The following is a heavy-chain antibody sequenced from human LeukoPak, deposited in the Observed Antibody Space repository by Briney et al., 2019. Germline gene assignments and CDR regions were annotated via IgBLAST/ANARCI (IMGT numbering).Heavy chain of an antibody. CDR3: ARDASSSGWTVFDY. D-gene: IGHD6-19*01. J-gene: IGHJ4*02. V-gene: IGHV1-2*02. Sequence: ASVKVSCKASGYTFTGYYMQRVRQAPGKGLEWMGWINPNSGGTNYAQKFQGRVTMTRDTSISTAYMELSRLRSDDTAVYYCARDASSSGWTVFDYWGQGTLVTVSS. CDR1: GYTFTGYY. CDR2: INPNSGGT.